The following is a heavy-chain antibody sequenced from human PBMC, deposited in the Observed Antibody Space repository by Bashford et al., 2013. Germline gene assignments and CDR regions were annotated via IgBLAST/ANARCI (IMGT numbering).Heavy chain of an antibody. CDR2: INHSEST. CDR3: AGANRGSRGY. J-gene: IGHJ4*02. V-gene: IGHV4-34*01. Sequence: SETLSLTCAVYVDPSVITTGTRIRQPPGKGLEWIGEINHSESTNYNPSLKSRVTISVDTSKNQFSLKLSSLTAADTAVYYCAGANRGSRGYWGQGTLVTVSS. D-gene: IGHD1-26*01. CDR1: VDPSVITT.